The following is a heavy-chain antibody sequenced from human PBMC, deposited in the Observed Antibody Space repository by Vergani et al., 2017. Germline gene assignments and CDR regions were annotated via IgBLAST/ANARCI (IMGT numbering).Heavy chain of an antibody. CDR1: GFTFTNFA. V-gene: IGHV3-23*01. CDR3: ARDFASGYSSSWYGDYYYYGMDV. D-gene: IGHD6-13*01. J-gene: IGHJ6*02. Sequence: EVQLLESGGNLVQPGGSLRLSCAASGFTFTNFAMTWVRQAPGEGLEWVSGISGSGGFTYYADSVKGRFTISRDNSKNTMFLQMNNLRAEDTAVYYCARDFASGYSSSWYGDYYYYGMDVWGQGTTVTVSS. CDR2: ISGSGGFT.